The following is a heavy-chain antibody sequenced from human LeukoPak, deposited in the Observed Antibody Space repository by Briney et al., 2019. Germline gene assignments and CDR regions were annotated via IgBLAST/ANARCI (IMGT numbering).Heavy chain of an antibody. CDR1: GYTFTSYD. CDR3: ATDRLEIYALHI. V-gene: IGHV1-24*01. J-gene: IGHJ3*02. D-gene: IGHD1-1*01. CDR2: FEPEEGEHGET. Sequence: EASVKVSCKASGYTFTSYDINWVRQVTGQGLEWMGGFEPEEGEHGETIYAQKFEGRLTLTEDTATDTAYMELVSLTSADTAVYYCATDRLEIYALHIWGQGTVVTDSS.